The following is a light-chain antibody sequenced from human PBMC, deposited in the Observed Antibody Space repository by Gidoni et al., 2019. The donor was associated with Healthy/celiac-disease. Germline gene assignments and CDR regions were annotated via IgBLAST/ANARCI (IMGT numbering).Light chain of an antibody. J-gene: IGKJ5*01. CDR2: DAS. CDR1: QDISNY. V-gene: IGKV1-33*01. CDR3: QHYVT. Sequence: DSQMTQSPSSLSASVGDRVTITCQASQDISNYLNWYQQKPGKAPKLLIYDASNLETGVPSRFSGSGSGTDFTFTISSLQPEDIATYYCQHYVTFGQGTRLEIK.